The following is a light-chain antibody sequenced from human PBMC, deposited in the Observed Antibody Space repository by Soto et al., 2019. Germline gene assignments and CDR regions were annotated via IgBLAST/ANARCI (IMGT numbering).Light chain of an antibody. CDR1: SSDVGSYNL. Sequence: QSVLTQPASVSGSPGQSITISCTGTSSDVGSYNLVSWYQQHPGKATKLMIYEGSKRPSGVSNRFSGSKSGNTASLTISGLQAEDEADYYCCSYGGSSTYVFGTGTKLAVL. CDR3: CSYGGSSTYV. V-gene: IGLV2-23*01. J-gene: IGLJ1*01. CDR2: EGS.